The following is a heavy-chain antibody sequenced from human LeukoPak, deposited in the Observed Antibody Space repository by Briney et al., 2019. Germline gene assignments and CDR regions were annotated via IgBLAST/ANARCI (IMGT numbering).Heavy chain of an antibody. CDR1: GGSISSGGYY. Sequence: SQTLSLTCTVSGGSISSGGYYWSWIRQHPGKGLEWIGYIYYSGSTYYNPSLKSRVTISVDTSKNQFSLKLSSVTAADTAVYYCARSPYCSSTSCYRNWFDPWGQGTLVTVSS. CDR2: IYYSGST. J-gene: IGHJ5*02. V-gene: IGHV4-31*03. CDR3: ARSPYCSSTSCYRNWFDP. D-gene: IGHD2-2*01.